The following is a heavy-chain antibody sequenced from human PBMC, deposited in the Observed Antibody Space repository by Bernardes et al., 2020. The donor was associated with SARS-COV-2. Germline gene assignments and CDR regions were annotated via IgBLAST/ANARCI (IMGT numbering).Heavy chain of an antibody. Sequence: SVKVSCKASGGTFSSYAISWVRQAPGQGLEWMGRIIPIFGTANYAQKFQGRVTITADESTSTAYMELSSLRSEDTAVYYCARDGYSSGYYYYYGMDVWGQGTTVTVSS. V-gene: IGHV1-69*13. CDR1: GGTFSSYA. CDR2: IIPIFGTA. D-gene: IGHD6-19*01. CDR3: ARDGYSSGYYYYYGMDV. J-gene: IGHJ6*02.